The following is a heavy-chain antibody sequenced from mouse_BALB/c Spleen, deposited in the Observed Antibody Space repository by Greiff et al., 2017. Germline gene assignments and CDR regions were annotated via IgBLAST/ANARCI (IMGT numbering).Heavy chain of an antibody. CDR3: ARGGTYGNYWYFDV. CDR2: IYPYNGGT. CDR1: GYTFTDYN. D-gene: IGHD2-1*01. V-gene: IGHV1S29*02. Sequence: VQLQQSGPELVKPGASVKISCKASGYTFTDYNMHWVKQSHGKSLEWIGYIYPYNGGTGYNQKFKSKATLTVDNSSSTAYMELRSLTSEDSAVYYCARGGTYGNYWYFDVWGAGTTVTVSS. J-gene: IGHJ1*01.